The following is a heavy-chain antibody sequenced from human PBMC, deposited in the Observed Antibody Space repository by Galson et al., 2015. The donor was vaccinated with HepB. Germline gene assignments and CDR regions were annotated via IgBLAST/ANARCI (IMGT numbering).Heavy chain of an antibody. Sequence: SLRLSCAASGFTFSSYGMHWVRQAPGKGLEWVAVIWYDGSNKYYADSVKGRFTISRDNSKNTLYLQMNSLRAEDTAVYYCARDRSSSWYWKALLGYGMDVWGQGTTVTVSS. CDR2: IWYDGSNK. V-gene: IGHV3-33*01. CDR1: GFTFSSYG. CDR3: ARDRSSSWYWKALLGYGMDV. D-gene: IGHD6-13*01. J-gene: IGHJ6*02.